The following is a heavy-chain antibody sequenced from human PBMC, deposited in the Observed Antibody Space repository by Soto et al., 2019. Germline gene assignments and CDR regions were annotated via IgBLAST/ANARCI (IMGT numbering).Heavy chain of an antibody. CDR1: GFTFSSYA. CDR2: ISYDGSNK. J-gene: IGHJ4*02. CDR3: ARREDSGSYFGY. D-gene: IGHD1-26*01. Sequence: GGSLRLSCAASGFTFSSYAMHWVRQAPGKGLEWVAVISYDGSNKYYADSVKGRFTISRDNSKNTLYLQMNSLRAEDTAVYYCARREDSGSYFGYWGQGTLVTVSS. V-gene: IGHV3-30-3*01.